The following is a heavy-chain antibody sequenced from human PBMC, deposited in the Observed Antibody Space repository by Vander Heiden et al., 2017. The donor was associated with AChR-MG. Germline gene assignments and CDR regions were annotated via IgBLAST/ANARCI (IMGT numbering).Heavy chain of an antibody. Sequence: DVHLVESGGGWVKRGGSLRPSCAQPGFPFHNARMNWVRRAPGKGLEWIGRIKSNSDGGITDHAAPVKGRFTISRDDSKNTLYLQMDSLKTEDTGVYYCTTLSLWNYVLETWGQGSLVTVSS. D-gene: IGHD1-7*01. CDR3: TTLSLWNYVLET. CDR2: IKSNSDGGIT. CDR1: GFPFHNAR. V-gene: IGHV3-15*01. J-gene: IGHJ5*02.